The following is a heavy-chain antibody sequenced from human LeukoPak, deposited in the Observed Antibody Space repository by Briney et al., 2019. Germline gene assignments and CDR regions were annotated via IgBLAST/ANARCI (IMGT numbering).Heavy chain of an antibody. CDR2: ISSSGSTI. D-gene: IGHD6-6*01. CDR3: ARDSPAEPSNY. J-gene: IGHJ4*02. CDR1: GFTFSDYY. Sequence: GGSLRLSCAASGFTFSDYYMSWIRQAPGKGLEWVSYISSSGSTIYYADSVEGRFTISRDNAKNSLFLQMNSLRAEDTAVYYCARDSPAEPSNYWGQGTLVTVSS. V-gene: IGHV3-11*01.